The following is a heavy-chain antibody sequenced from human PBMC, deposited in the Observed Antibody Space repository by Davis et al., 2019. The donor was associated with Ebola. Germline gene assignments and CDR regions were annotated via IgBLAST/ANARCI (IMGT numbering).Heavy chain of an antibody. J-gene: IGHJ3*02. V-gene: IGHV4-39*01. D-gene: IGHD2/OR15-2a*01. CDR1: GGSISSSSYY. CDR2: IYYSGST. CDR3: ARAFLKGAFDI. Sequence: PSETLSLTCTVSGGSISSSSYYWGWIRQPPGKGLEWIGSIYYSGSTYYNPSLKSRVTISVDTSKNQFSLKLSSVTAADTAVYYCARAFLKGAFDIWGQGTMVTVSS.